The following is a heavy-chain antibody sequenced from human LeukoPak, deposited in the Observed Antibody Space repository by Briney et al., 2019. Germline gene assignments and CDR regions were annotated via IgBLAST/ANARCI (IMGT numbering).Heavy chain of an antibody. V-gene: IGHV3-7*01. CDR1: GFTLSSSW. J-gene: IGHJ5*02. D-gene: IGHD6-13*01. CDR2: NKEDGTDK. Sequence: PGGSLRLSCVASGFTLSSSWMTWIRQAPGKGLEWVAHNKEDGTDKDYGDSVKGRFTISRDNTKNSLFLQLNSLRAEDTAVYYCASISLIIAAAGTGNWFDPWGQGTLVTVSS. CDR3: ASISLIIAAAGTGNWFDP.